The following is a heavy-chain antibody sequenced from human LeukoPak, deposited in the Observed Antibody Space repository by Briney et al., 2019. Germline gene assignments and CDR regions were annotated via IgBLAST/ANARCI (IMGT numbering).Heavy chain of an antibody. D-gene: IGHD3-22*01. CDR2: IYYSGST. Sequence: TSETLSLTCTVSGGSISSHYWSWIRQPPGKGLEWIGYIYYSGSTNYNPSLKSRVTISVDTSKNQFSLKLSSVTAADTAVYYCARDRRRSYYDSSGYYDRRAFDIWGQGTMVTVSS. J-gene: IGHJ3*02. V-gene: IGHV4-59*11. CDR3: ARDRRRSYYDSSGYYDRRAFDI. CDR1: GGSISSHY.